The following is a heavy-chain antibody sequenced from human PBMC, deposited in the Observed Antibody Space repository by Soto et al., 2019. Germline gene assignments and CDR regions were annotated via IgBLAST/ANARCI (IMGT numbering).Heavy chain of an antibody. CDR2: ISYDGSNK. CDR1: GFTFSSYA. Sequence: QVQLVESGGGVVQPGRSLRLSCAASGFTFSSYAMHWVRQAPGKGLEWVAVISYDGSNKYYADSVKGRFTISRDNSKNTLYLQMNCLRAEDTAVYYCARDRVWFGELSVYWGQGTLVTVSS. V-gene: IGHV3-30-3*01. D-gene: IGHD3-10*01. J-gene: IGHJ4*02. CDR3: ARDRVWFGELSVY.